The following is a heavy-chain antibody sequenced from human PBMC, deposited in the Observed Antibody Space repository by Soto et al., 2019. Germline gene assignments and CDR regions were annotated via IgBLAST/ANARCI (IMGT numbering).Heavy chain of an antibody. CDR1: GGSISSYY. D-gene: IGHD3-9*01. CDR2: IYYSGST. Sequence: SSETLSLTCTVSGGSISSYYWSWIRQPPGKGLEWIGYIYYSGSTNYNPSLKSRVTISVDTSKNQFSLKLSSVTAADTAVYYCARHPDVDYDILTGTASYYYGMDVWGQGTTVTVSS. CDR3: ARHPDVDYDILTGTASYYYGMDV. J-gene: IGHJ6*02. V-gene: IGHV4-59*08.